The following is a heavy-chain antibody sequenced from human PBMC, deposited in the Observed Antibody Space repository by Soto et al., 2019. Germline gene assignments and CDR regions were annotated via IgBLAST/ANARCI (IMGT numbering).Heavy chain of an antibody. J-gene: IGHJ2*01. CDR3: ATGGRYCSTTGCHYRSLDL. V-gene: IGHV4-4*02. D-gene: IGHD2-2*01. CDR2: IYHSRST. CDR1: SGSISTNNW. Sequence: QVQLQESGPGLVEPSGTLSLTCAVSSGSISTNNWWSWVRQPPGKGLEWIGEIYHSRSTNYNPSLMGRVSNAVDTSKNQCSLKLNSVTASDTAVYYCATGGRYCSTTGCHYRSLDLWGRGPLVSVSS.